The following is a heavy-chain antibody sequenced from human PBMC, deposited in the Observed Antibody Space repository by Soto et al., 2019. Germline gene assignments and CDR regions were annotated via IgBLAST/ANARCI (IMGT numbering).Heavy chain of an antibody. V-gene: IGHV4-31*03. D-gene: IGHD3-22*01. CDR3: ASSFYYDSSGCFQH. CDR1: GGSISSGGYF. J-gene: IGHJ1*01. CDR2: IYYSGST. Sequence: PSETLSLTCTVSGGSISSGGYFWSWIRQHPGKGLEWIGYIYYSGSTYYDPSLKSRVTISVDTSKNQFSLKLSSVTAADTAVYYCASSFYYDSSGCFQHWGQGTLVTVSS.